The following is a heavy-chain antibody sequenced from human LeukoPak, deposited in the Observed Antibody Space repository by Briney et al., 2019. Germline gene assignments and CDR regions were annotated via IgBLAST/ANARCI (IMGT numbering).Heavy chain of an antibody. CDR1: GFTFSSYG. J-gene: IGHJ6*02. Sequence: PGGSLRLSCAASGFTFSSYGMHWVRQAPGKGLEWVAVISYDGSNKYYADSVKGRFTISRDNSKNTLYLQMNSLRAEDTAVYYCAKVIDIVVVPAAKRRKAEDYYYYGMDVWGQGTTVTVSS. D-gene: IGHD2-2*01. CDR3: AKVIDIVVVPAAKRRKAEDYYYYGMDV. V-gene: IGHV3-30*18. CDR2: ISYDGSNK.